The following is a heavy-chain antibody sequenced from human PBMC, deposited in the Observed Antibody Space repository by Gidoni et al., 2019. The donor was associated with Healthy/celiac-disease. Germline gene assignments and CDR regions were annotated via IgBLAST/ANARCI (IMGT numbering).Heavy chain of an antibody. CDR3: AKDIVPQATHPTFDY. CDR2: ISNDGSNK. V-gene: IGHV3-30*18. Sequence: QVQLVESGGGVVQPGRSLRLSCSASGVTFGSYGMHWVRQAPGKGLEWVAVISNDGSNKYYADSVKGRFTISRDNSKNTLYLQMNSLRAEDTAVYYCAKDIVPQATHPTFDYWGQGTLVTVSS. J-gene: IGHJ4*02. D-gene: IGHD3-16*02. CDR1: GVTFGSYG.